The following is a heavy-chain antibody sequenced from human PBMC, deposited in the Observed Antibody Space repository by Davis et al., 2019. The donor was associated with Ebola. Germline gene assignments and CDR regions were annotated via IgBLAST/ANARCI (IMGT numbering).Heavy chain of an antibody. CDR1: GVSISSYY. Sequence: MPSETLSLTCTVSGVSISSYYWSWIRQPPGKGLEWIGYIYYSGSTNYNPSLKSRVTISVDTTKNQFSLKLSFVTAADTAVYYCARAYDGMDVWGQGTTVTVSS. CDR3: ARAYDGMDV. J-gene: IGHJ6*02. CDR2: IYYSGST. V-gene: IGHV4-59*12.